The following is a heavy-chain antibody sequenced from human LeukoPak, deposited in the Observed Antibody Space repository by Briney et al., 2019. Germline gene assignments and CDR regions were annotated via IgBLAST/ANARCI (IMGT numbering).Heavy chain of an antibody. CDR1: GYTFTAYY. Sequence: GASVKVSCKASGYTFTAYYIQWVRQAPGQGLEWMGIINPSGGSTSYAQKFQGRVTMTRDTSTSTVYVELSSLRSEDTAVYYCARGRQNNFIVGARFDPWGQGTLVTVSS. J-gene: IGHJ5*02. D-gene: IGHD1-26*01. CDR3: ARGRQNNFIVGARFDP. V-gene: IGHV1-46*01. CDR2: INPSGGST.